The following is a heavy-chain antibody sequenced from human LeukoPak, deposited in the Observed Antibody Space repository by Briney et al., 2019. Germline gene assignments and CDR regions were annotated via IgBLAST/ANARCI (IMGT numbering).Heavy chain of an antibody. Sequence: PGGSLRLSCAASGFTFSSYAMSWVRQAPGKGLEWVSAISGSGGSTYYADSAKGRFTISRDNSKNTLYLQMNSLRAEDTAVYYCAKPNLRWLQLYYFDYWGQGTLVTVSS. D-gene: IGHD5-24*01. CDR2: ISGSGGST. CDR3: AKPNLRWLQLYYFDY. CDR1: GFTFSSYA. J-gene: IGHJ4*02. V-gene: IGHV3-23*01.